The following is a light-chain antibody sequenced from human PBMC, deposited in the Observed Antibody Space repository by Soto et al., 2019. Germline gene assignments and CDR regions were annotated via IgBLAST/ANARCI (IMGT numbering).Light chain of an antibody. Sequence: DIEMTQSPSSLSSSVGDRVTITCRASESISRHLNWYQQKPGKAPKLLIYAASSSQNGVPSRFSGSGAGTDFTLTISKLPPEDFTTYYRQQSYSTLSFTFGQGTRLEIK. CDR3: QQSYSTLSFT. CDR2: AAS. CDR1: ESISRH. V-gene: IGKV1-39*01. J-gene: IGKJ5*01.